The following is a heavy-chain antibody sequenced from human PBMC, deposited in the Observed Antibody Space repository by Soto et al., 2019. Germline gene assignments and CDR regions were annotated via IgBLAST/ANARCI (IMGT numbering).Heavy chain of an antibody. CDR2: IKEDGSEK. D-gene: IGHD6-13*01. CDR1: GFTFSGYW. J-gene: IGHJ4*02. CDR3: AKVSWANYFDY. V-gene: IGHV3-7*03. Sequence: QPGGSLRLSCSASGFTFSGYWMTWVRQAPGKGLEWVANIKEDGSEKYYVDSVKGRFTISRDNPKNSLYLQMNSLRADDTAVYYCAKVSWANYFDYWGQGTLVTVSS.